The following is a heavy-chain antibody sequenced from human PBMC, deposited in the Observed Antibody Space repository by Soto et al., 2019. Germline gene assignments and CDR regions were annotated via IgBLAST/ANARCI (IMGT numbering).Heavy chain of an antibody. CDR1: GGSISSYY. D-gene: IGHD4-4*01. CDR2: IYYSGST. Sequence: SATLSLTCTVSGGSISSYYWSWIRQPPGKGLEWIGYIYYSGSTNYNPSLKSRVTISVDTSKNQFSLKLSSVTAADTAVYYCARHLVGGTYDYKKGFNWFDPWGQGTLVTVSS. CDR3: ARHLVGGTYDYKKGFNWFDP. V-gene: IGHV4-59*08. J-gene: IGHJ5*02.